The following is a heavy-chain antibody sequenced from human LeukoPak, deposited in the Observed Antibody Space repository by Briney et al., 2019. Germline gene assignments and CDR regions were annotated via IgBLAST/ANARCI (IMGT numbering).Heavy chain of an antibody. J-gene: IGHJ3*02. Sequence: GGSLRLSCAASGFTFSSYAMSWVRQAPGKGLEWVSAISGSGGSTYYADSVKGRFTISRDNSKNTLYLQMNSLRAEDTAVYYCARGAGITMIVVVPAGAFDIWGQGTMVTVSS. CDR2: ISGSGGST. CDR1: GFTFSSYA. D-gene: IGHD3-22*01. CDR3: ARGAGITMIVVVPAGAFDI. V-gene: IGHV3-23*01.